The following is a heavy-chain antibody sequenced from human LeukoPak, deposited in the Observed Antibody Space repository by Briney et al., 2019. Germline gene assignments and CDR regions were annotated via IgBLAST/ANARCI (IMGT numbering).Heavy chain of an antibody. D-gene: IGHD3-16*02. CDR1: GGSISSYY. J-gene: IGHJ4*02. CDR2: IYYSGST. V-gene: IGHV4-59*01. CDR3: ARVPYDYVWGSYRLYFDY. Sequence: PSETLSLTCTVSGGSISSYYWSWIRQPPGKGLEWIGYIYYSGSTNYNPSLKSRVTISVDTSKNQFSLKLSSVTAADTAVYYCARVPYDYVWGSYRLYFDYWGQGTLVTVSS.